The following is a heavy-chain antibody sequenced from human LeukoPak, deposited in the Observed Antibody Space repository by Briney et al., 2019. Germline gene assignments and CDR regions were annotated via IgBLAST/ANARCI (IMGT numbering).Heavy chain of an antibody. V-gene: IGHV1-8*01. CDR2: MNPNSGHT. CDR3: ARGIHSGTYRMSHYGMDV. Sequence: GASVKVSCKASGYTFTSYDINWVRQATGQGLEWMGWMNPNSGHTGYAQKFQGRVTMTRNTSITTAYMELSSLRSGDKGVYYCARGIHSGTYRMSHYGMDVWGQGTTVTVSS. D-gene: IGHD1-26*01. CDR1: GYTFTSYD. J-gene: IGHJ6*02.